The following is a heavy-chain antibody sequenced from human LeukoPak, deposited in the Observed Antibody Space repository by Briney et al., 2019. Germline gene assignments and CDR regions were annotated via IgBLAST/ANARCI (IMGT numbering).Heavy chain of an antibody. D-gene: IGHD3-10*01. CDR3: ARFDLTPYYYGSGSHHWYFDL. J-gene: IGHJ2*01. Sequence: GSSVEVSCKASGGTFSSYAISWVRQAPGQGLEWMGGIIPIFGTANYAQKFQGRVTITTDESTSTAYMELSSLRSEDTAVYYCARFDLTPYYYGSGSHHWYFDLWGRGTLVTVSS. CDR2: IIPIFGTA. V-gene: IGHV1-69*05. CDR1: GGTFSSYA.